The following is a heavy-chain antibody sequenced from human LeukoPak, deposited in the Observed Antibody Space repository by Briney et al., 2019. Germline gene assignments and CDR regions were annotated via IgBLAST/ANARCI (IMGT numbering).Heavy chain of an antibody. J-gene: IGHJ6*03. CDR1: DTSMAGYH. V-gene: IGHV4-4*07. Sequence: SETLSLTCSVSDTSMAGYHWGWIRQPAGKGLQWIGHVYTNGTSTYNPSLRSRLTLSVDTSRRQSSLRLRSVTAADTAVYYCARFSLTVFGVPSYYMSAWGKGTTAAVSS. D-gene: IGHD3-3*01. CDR3: ARFSLTVFGVPSYYMSA. CDR2: VYTNGTS.